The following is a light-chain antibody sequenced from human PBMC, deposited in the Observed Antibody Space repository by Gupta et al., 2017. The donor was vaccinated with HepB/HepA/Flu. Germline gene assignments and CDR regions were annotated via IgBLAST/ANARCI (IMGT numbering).Light chain of an antibody. V-gene: IGLV1-44*01. J-gene: IGLJ3*02. CDR1: SSNIGSNT. CDR3: DDSDARINRGV. CDR2: SNN. Sequence: QSVLTQPPSASGTPGQRVTISCSGSSSNIGSNTVNWYQQLPGTAPKLLIYSNNQRHSGVPDRFSGSKSGTSASLATXGXQAEDEXDYYCDDSDARINRGVFGGGTKLTVL.